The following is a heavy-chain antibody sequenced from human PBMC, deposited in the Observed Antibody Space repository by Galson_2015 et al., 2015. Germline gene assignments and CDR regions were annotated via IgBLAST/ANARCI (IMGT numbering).Heavy chain of an antibody. CDR3: AREKGYCSGGSCYGGYYFDY. CDR1: GFTFSSYA. D-gene: IGHD2-15*01. V-gene: IGHV3-23*01. J-gene: IGHJ4*02. CDR2: ISGSGGST. Sequence: SLRLSCAASGFTFSSYAMSWVRQAPGKGLEWVSAISGSGGSTYYADSVKGRFTISRDNSKNTLYLQMNSLRAEDTAVYYCAREKGYCSGGSCYGGYYFDYWGQGTLVTVSS.